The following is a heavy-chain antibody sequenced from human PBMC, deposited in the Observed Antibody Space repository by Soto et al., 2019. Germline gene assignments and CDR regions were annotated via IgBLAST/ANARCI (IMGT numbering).Heavy chain of an antibody. CDR1: GGSISSYY. D-gene: IGHD3-3*01. CDR3: ASLGITIFGVATYYFDY. Sequence: SETLSLTCTVSGGSISSYYWGWIRQPPGKGLEWIGSIYYSGSTYYNPSLKSRVTISVDTSKNQFSLKLSSVTAADTAVYYCASLGITIFGVATYYFDYWGQGTLVTVSS. J-gene: IGHJ4*02. CDR2: IYYSGST. V-gene: IGHV4-39*01.